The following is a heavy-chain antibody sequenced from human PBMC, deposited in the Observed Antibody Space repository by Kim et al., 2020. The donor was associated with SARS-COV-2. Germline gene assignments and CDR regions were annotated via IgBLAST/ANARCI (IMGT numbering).Heavy chain of an antibody. CDR3: ARVRGGANDY. Sequence: STIYYADSVKCRFTIARDNAKNSLYLQMNSLRDEDTAVYYCARVRGGANDYWGQGTRVTVSS. D-gene: IGHD3-16*01. V-gene: IGHV3-48*02. CDR2: STI. J-gene: IGHJ4*02.